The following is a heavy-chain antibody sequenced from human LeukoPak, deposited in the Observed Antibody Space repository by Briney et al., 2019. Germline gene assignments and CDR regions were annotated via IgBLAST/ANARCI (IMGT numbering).Heavy chain of an antibody. J-gene: IGHJ4*02. CDR2: IYYCGST. Sequence: SEALSLTCTVSGGSIGSYYWNWLRQAPGKGLEWIGYIYYCGSTNHNSSLKSRVTISVDTFKKQYSLKLSSVTAADTAVYYCARDGVGGGFDYWGQGTLVTVCS. V-gene: IGHV4-59*01. D-gene: IGHD3-3*01. CDR3: ARDGVGGGFDY. CDR1: GGSIGSYY.